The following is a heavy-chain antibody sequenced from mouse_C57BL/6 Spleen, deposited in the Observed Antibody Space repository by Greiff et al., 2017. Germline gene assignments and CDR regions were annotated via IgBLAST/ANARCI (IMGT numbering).Heavy chain of an antibody. D-gene: IGHD4-1*01. CDR2: IHPNSVST. J-gene: IGHJ3*01. Sequence: QVHVKQPGAELVKPGASVKLSCKASGYTFTSYWMHWVKQRPGQGLEWIGMIHPNSVSTNYNEKFKSKATLTVDKSSSTAYMQLSSLTSEDSAVYYCAIRATGTIFAYWGQGTLVTVSA. V-gene: IGHV1-64*01. CDR1: GYTFTSYW. CDR3: AIRATGTIFAY.